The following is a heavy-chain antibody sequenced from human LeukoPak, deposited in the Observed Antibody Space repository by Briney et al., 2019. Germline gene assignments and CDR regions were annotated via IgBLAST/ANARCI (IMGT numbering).Heavy chain of an antibody. CDR3: VKGRGDRTCRFVF. CDR2: IWQDGKNK. D-gene: IGHD3-10*01. J-gene: IGHJ4*02. Sequence: GVSQRLSCAPSGLTFSPYGMQWVRQAPGKGREWVAVIWQDGKNKNYADSVKGRFTISRDSSKYTLNLQMNSLRAEDTAVDICVKGRGDRTCRFVFWGQGALVTVSS. V-gene: IGHV3-33*06. CDR1: GLTFSPYG.